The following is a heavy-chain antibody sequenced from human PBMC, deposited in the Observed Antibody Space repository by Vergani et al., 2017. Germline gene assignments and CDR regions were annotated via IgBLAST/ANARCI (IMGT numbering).Heavy chain of an antibody. V-gene: IGHV3-30*02. CDR3: ANSVIAGNVGGAYCGMDV. CDR1: GFTLNTYG. CDR2: ILYDGSSE. D-gene: IGHD2/OR15-2a*01. Sequence: QVQILQSGGGVVQPGGSLILSCTLSGFTLNTYGIHWVRQAPGKGLEWVSFILYDGSSEYYGDSVKGRFTISRDKSQNTVNLQMNSLRTEDTAVYFCANSVIAGNVGGAYCGMDVWGRGTTVTVSS. J-gene: IGHJ6*02.